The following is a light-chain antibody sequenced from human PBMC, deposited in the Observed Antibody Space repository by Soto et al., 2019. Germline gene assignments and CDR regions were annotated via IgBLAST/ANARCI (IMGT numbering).Light chain of an antibody. CDR2: DAS. Sequence: ILMTHSPATLSVSPGEMATLFFGASQSVSSRLAWYQQKRGQASRLLIYDASTRATGIPARFSGSGSGTEFNLTISSLQSEDFVVYYCQQRNVWPPITFGQGTRLEIK. CDR1: QSVSSR. V-gene: IGKV3-15*01. CDR3: QQRNVWPPIT. J-gene: IGKJ5*01.